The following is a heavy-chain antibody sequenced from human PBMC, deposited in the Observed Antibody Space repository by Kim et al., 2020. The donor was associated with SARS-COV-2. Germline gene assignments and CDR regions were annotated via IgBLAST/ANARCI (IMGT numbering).Heavy chain of an antibody. J-gene: IGHJ4*02. CDR1: GFTFSSYG. Sequence: GGSLRLSCAASGFTFSSYGMHWVRQAPGKGLEWVAVIWYDGSNKYYADSVKGRFTISRDNSKNTLYLQMNSLRAEDTAVYYCAREGFSGYSYGYFDYWGQGTLVTVSS. CDR3: AREGFSGYSYGYFDY. CDR2: IWYDGSNK. D-gene: IGHD5-18*01. V-gene: IGHV3-33*01.